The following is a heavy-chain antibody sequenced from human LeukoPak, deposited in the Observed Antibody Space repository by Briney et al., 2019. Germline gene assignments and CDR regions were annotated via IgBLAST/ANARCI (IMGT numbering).Heavy chain of an antibody. CDR2: ISAYNGNT. Sequence: ASVNVSCKASGYTFTSYGISWVRQAPGQGLEWMGWISAYNGNTNYAQKLQGRVTMTTDTSTSTAYMELRSLRSDDTAVYYCARGQIETYYDFWSGYYTAPNFDYWGQGTLVTVSS. J-gene: IGHJ4*02. CDR3: ARGQIETYYDFWSGYYTAPNFDY. D-gene: IGHD3-3*01. CDR1: GYTFTSYG. V-gene: IGHV1-18*01.